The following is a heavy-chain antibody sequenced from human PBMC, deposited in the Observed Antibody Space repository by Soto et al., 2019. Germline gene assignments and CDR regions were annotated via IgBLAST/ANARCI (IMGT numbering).Heavy chain of an antibody. V-gene: IGHV5-10-1*01. J-gene: IGHJ4*02. CDR3: ARHSTPQDDSSGYYVKYFDY. CDR2: IDPSDSYT. D-gene: IGHD3-22*01. CDR1: GYSFTSYW. Sequence: GESLKISCKGSGYSFTSYWISWVRQMPRKGLEWMGRIDPSDSYTNYSPSFQGHVTISADKSISTAYLQWSSLKASDTAMYYCARHSTPQDDSSGYYVKYFDYWGQGNMVTV.